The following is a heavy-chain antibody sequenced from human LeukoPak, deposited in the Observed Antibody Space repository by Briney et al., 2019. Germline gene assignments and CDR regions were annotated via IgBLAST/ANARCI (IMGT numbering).Heavy chain of an antibody. CDR3: ARGETSDTRHLDY. V-gene: IGHV4-34*01. CDR2: INHSGSI. J-gene: IGHJ4*02. D-gene: IGHD1-1*01. CDR1: GGSFSGYY. Sequence: KASETLSLTCAVYGGSFSGYYWSWIRQPPGKGLEWIGEINHSGSIKRNPSLKSRVTISVDTSKNQFSLNLSSVTAADTAMYYCARGETSDTRHLDYWGQGTLVTVSS.